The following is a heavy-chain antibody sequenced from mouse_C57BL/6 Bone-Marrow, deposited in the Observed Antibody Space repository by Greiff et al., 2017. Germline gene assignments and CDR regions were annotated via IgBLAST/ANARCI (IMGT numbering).Heavy chain of an antibody. CDR1: GYTFTSYW. CDR3: DDGSSYPYWYCDV. Sequence: QVQLQQSGAELAKPGASVKLSCKASGYTFTSYWMNWVKQRPGQGLEWIGYINPSSGYTKYNQKFKDKATLTADKSSSTAYMQLSSLTYEDSAVYYCDDGSSYPYWYCDVWGTGTTVTVSS. V-gene: IGHV1-7*01. CDR2: INPSSGYT. D-gene: IGHD1-1*01. J-gene: IGHJ1*03.